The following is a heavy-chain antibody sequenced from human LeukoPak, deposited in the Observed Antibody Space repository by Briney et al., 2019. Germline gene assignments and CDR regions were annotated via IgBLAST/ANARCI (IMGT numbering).Heavy chain of an antibody. D-gene: IGHD3-10*01. CDR1: GGSISSYY. V-gene: IGHV4-59*08. CDR2: IYYSGST. CDR3: ARQYPITMVRGVIMTPDAFDI. Sequence: SETLSLTCTVSGGSISSYYWSWIRQPPGKGLEWIGYIYYSGSTNYNPSLKSRVTVSVDTSTNQFSLKLSSVTAADTAVYYCARQYPITMVRGVIMTPDAFDIWGQGTMVTVSS. J-gene: IGHJ3*02.